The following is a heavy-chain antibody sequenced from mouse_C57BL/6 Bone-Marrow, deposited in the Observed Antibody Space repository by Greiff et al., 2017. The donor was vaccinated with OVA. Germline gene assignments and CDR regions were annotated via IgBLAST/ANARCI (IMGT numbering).Heavy chain of an antibody. J-gene: IGHJ4*01. CDR3: ARADGYYGAMDY. CDR1: GFTFSSYA. CDR2: ISDGGSYT. V-gene: IGHV5-4*03. D-gene: IGHD2-3*01. Sequence: EVMLVESGGGLVKPGGSLKLSCAASGFTFSSYAMSWVRQTPEKRLEWVATISDGGSYTYYPDNVKGRFTISRDNAKNNLYLQMSHLKSEDTAMYYCARADGYYGAMDYWGQGTSVTVSS.